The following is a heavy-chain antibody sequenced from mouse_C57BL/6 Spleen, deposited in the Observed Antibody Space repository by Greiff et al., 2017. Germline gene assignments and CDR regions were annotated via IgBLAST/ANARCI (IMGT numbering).Heavy chain of an antibody. CDR3: ARGGYYASLYYFDY. V-gene: IGHV1-76*01. J-gene: IGHJ2*01. CDR2: IYPGSGNT. Sequence: VQLVESGAELVRPGASVKLSCKASGYTFTDYYINWVKQRPGQGLEWIARIYPGSGNTYYNEKFKGKATLTAEKSSSTAYMQLSSLTSEDSAVYFCARGGYYASLYYFDYWGQGTTLTVSS. D-gene: IGHD1-1*01. CDR1: GYTFTDYY.